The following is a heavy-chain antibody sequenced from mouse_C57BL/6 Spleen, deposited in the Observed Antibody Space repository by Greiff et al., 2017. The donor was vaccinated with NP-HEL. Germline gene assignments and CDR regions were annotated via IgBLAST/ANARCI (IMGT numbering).Heavy chain of an antibody. V-gene: IGHV5-17*01. CDR2: ISSGSSTI. CDR3: ARDHLAWFAY. J-gene: IGHJ3*01. CDR1: GFTFSDYG. Sequence: EVQLQESGGGLVKPGGSLKLSCAASGFTFSDYGMHWVRQAPEKGLEWVAYISSGSSTIYYADTVKGRFTISRDNAKNTLFLQMTSLRSEDTAMYYCARDHLAWFAYWGQGTLVTVSA.